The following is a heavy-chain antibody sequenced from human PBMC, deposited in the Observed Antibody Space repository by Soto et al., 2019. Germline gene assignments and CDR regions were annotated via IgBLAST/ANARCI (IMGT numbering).Heavy chain of an antibody. V-gene: IGHV1-46*03. CDR3: ARDENDFWSGYSGFDY. CDR1: GYTFTSYY. D-gene: IGHD3-3*01. Sequence: ASVKVSCKASGYTFTSYYMHWVRQAPGQGLEWMGIINPSGGSTSYAQKFQGRVTMTRDTSTSTVYMELSSLRSEDTAVYYCARDENDFWSGYSGFDYWGQGTLVTVSS. J-gene: IGHJ4*02. CDR2: INPSGGST.